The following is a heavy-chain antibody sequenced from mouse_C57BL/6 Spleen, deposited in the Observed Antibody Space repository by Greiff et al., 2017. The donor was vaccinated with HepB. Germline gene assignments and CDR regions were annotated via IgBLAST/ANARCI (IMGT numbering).Heavy chain of an antibody. D-gene: IGHD2-4*01. J-gene: IGHJ1*03. CDR3: AREGIYHDYDVDWYFDV. CDR1: GYSITSGYY. V-gene: IGHV3-6*01. CDR2: ISYDGSN. Sequence: VQLKESGPGLVKPSQSLSLTCSVTGYSITSGYYWNWIRQFPGNKLEWMGYISYDGSNNYNPSLKNRISITRDTSKNQFFLKLNYVTTEDTATYYCAREGIYHDYDVDWYFDVWGTGTTVTVSS.